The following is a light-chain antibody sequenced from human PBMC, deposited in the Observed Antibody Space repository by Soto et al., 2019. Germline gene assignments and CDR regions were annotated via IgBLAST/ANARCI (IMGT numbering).Light chain of an antibody. V-gene: IGKV3-20*01. CDR3: QQYGKSPQIT. Sequence: EIVLTQSPATLSLSPGERATLSCRASQSVSSSYLAWYQQKPGQAHRLLIYGASTRATGIPDRFSGSGSGTDFSLTISRLEPEDFAVYYCQQYGKSPQITFGQGTRLEIK. CDR2: GAS. CDR1: QSVSSSY. J-gene: IGKJ5*01.